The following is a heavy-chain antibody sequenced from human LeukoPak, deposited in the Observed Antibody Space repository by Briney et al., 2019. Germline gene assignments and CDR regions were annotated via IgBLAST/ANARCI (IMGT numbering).Heavy chain of an antibody. Sequence: SETLSLTCTVSGGSISSSSYYWGWIRQPPGKGLDWIGEISHSEGTNYNPSPKSRVTISVDTSKNQFSLKLTSVTAADTAVYYCARGLDRSKTGYWGQGSLVTVSS. J-gene: IGHJ4*02. CDR3: ARGLDRSKTGY. V-gene: IGHV4-39*07. CDR1: GGSISSSSYY. D-gene: IGHD4-11*01. CDR2: ISHSEGT.